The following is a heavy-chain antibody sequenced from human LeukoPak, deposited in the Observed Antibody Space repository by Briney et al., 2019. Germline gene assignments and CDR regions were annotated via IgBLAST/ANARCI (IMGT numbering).Heavy chain of an antibody. CDR1: GFTFSSFV. CDR2: IWYDGSNK. D-gene: IGHD5-12*01. Sequence: PGRSLRLSCAVSGFTFSSFVMHWVRQAPGKGLEWVAVIWYDGSNKYYADSVKGRFTISRDNSKNTLYLQMNSLRAEDTAVYYCARGPSAYPKCFDYWGQGTLVTVSS. CDR3: ARGPSAYPKCFDY. J-gene: IGHJ4*02. V-gene: IGHV3-33*08.